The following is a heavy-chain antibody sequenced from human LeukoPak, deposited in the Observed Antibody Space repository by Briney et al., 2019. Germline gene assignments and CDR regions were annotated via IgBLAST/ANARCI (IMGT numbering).Heavy chain of an antibody. CDR3: ARDVAFKAFDC. J-gene: IGHJ4*02. CDR1: GFSFSNKY. V-gene: IGHV3-53*01. CDR2: IHASGNR. D-gene: IGHD5-12*01. Sequence: GGSLRLSCAVSGFSFSNKYVSWFRQAPGKGLECVSAIHASGNRHYSDSVEGRFIISRDIYKNTIYLQMNSLRAEDTAIYYCARDVAFKAFDCWGQGTLVTVYS.